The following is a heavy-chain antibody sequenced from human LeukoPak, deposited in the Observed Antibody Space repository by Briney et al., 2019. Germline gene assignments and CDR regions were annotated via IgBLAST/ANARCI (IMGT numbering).Heavy chain of an antibody. V-gene: IGHV3-21*01. CDR2: ISTSSSYL. J-gene: IGHJ5*02. D-gene: IGHD3-3*01. CDR3: ARAPSRSEQFDP. Sequence: GGSLRHSCAASGFTFSSYGMNWVRQAPGKGLEWVSSISTSSSYLYYADSVKGRFTISRDNANNSLYLQMNSLRVEDTDVYYCARAPSRSEQFDPWGQGTLVTVSS. CDR1: GFTFSSYG.